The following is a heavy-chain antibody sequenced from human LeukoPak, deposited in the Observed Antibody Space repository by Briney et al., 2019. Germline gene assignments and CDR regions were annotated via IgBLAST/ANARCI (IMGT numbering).Heavy chain of an antibody. V-gene: IGHV3-11*01. J-gene: IGHJ3*02. Sequence: GGSLRLSCAASGFTFSDYYMSWIRQAPGKGLERVSYISSSGSTIYYADSVKGRFTISRDNAKNSLYLQMNSLRAEATAVYYCASSAVAVPNDAFDIWGQGTMVTVSS. CDR1: GFTFSDYY. D-gene: IGHD6-19*01. CDR3: ASSAVAVPNDAFDI. CDR2: ISSSGSTI.